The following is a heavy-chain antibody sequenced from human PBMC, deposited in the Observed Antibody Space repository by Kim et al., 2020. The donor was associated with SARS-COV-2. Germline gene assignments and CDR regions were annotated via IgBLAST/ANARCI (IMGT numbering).Heavy chain of an antibody. CDR1: GGSISSGGYS. CDR3: ARAASGLNWFDP. Sequence: SETLSLTCAVSGGSISSGGYSWSWIRKPPGKGLEWIGYIYHSGSTYYNPSLKSRVTISVDRSKNQFSLKLSSVTAADTAVYYCARAASGLNWFDPWGQGT. V-gene: IGHV4-30-2*01. CDR2: IYHSGST. J-gene: IGHJ5*02. D-gene: IGHD3-3*01.